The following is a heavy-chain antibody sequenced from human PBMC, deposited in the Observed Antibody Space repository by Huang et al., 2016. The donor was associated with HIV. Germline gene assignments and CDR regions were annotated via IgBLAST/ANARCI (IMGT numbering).Heavy chain of an antibody. Sequence: QVQLVQSRAEVKKPGASVKVSCKVSEYTLTEFSIHWVRQPPGKGLEWVGGFEPEIGETIYAQKFQGRVTMTEDTSTETAFMELSGLRPEDTAVYYCATGFDVFFDFWGQGTLVTVSS. CDR2: FEPEIGET. V-gene: IGHV1-24*01. CDR1: EYTLTEFS. CDR3: ATGFDVFFDF. J-gene: IGHJ4*02. D-gene: IGHD3-9*01.